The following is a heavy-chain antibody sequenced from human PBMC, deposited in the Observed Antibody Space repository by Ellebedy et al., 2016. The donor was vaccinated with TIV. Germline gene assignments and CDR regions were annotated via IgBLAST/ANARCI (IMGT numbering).Heavy chain of an antibody. D-gene: IGHD4-17*01. CDR2: VSYDGSET. CDR3: MRANDFGANGRNYFDY. CDR1: GFTFRNHA. V-gene: IGHV3-30-3*01. Sequence: GGSLRLXXVDSGFTFRNHAMNWVRQAPGKGLEWVAYVSYDGSETHYADSVKGRLTISRDNSKNTLYLQMNTLRTEDTAMYYCMRANDFGANGRNYFDYWGQGTLVTVSS. J-gene: IGHJ4*02.